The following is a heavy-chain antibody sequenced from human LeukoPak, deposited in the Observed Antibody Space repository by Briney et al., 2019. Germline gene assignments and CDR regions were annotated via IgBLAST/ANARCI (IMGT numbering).Heavy chain of an antibody. Sequence: PGGSLRLSCAASGFTVSSNYMIWVRQAPGKGLEWVSVIYSGGSTYYGDSVKGRFTISRDNSKNTLYLQMNSLRAEDTAVYYCARENYYGSGSSPSLWGQGTLVTVSS. D-gene: IGHD3-10*01. CDR1: GFTVSSNY. V-gene: IGHV3-53*01. J-gene: IGHJ4*02. CDR2: IYSGGST. CDR3: ARENYYGSGSSPSL.